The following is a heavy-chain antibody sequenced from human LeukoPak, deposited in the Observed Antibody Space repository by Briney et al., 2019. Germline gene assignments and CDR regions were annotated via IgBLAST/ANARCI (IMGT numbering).Heavy chain of an antibody. CDR3: ARVGLGATSDY. CDR1: GGSFSGYY. CDR2: INHSGST. Sequence: SETLSLTCAVYGGSFSGYYWSWIRQPPGKGLEWIGEINHSGSTNYNPSLKSRVTISVDTSKNQFSLKLSSVTAADMAVYYCARVGLGATSDYWGQGTLVTVSS. J-gene: IGHJ4*02. V-gene: IGHV4-34*01. D-gene: IGHD1-26*01.